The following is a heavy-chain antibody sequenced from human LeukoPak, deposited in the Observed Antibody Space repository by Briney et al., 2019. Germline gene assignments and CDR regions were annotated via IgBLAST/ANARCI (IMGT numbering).Heavy chain of an antibody. CDR3: ARSRHSYDSSGFPHY. CDR2: VNWNGGSR. Sequence: GGSLRLSCAASGFNFDDYVMSWVRQAPGKGLEWVSGVNWNGGSRGYADSVKGRFTISRDNAKNSLYLQMNSLRAEDTALYYCARSRHSYDSSGFPHYWGQGTLVTVSS. J-gene: IGHJ4*02. CDR1: GFNFDDYV. D-gene: IGHD3-22*01. V-gene: IGHV3-20*04.